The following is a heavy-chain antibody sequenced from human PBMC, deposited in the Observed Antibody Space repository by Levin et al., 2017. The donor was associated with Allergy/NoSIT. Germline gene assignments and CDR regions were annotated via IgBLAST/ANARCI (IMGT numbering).Heavy chain of an antibody. J-gene: IGHJ4*02. CDR2: IWYDGNNK. CDR3: ARMYYNFWRGYSTLFDY. V-gene: IGHV3-33*01. D-gene: IGHD3-3*01. CDR1: GFTFSDYA. Sequence: SGGSLRLSCSASGFTFSDYAMHWVRQGPGKGLEWVAIIWYDGNNKYYADSVKGRFTISRDNSKNTLYLQMSSLRAEDTAVYYCARMYYNFWRGYSTLFDYWGQGTLVTVSS.